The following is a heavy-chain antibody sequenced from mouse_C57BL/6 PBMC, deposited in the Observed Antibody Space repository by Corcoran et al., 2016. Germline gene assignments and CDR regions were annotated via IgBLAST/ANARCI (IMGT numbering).Heavy chain of an antibody. CDR1: GYTFTTYG. Sequence: QIQLVQSGPELKKPGETVKISCKASGYTFTTYGMSWVKQAPGKGLKWMGWINTYSGVPTYADDFKGRFAFSLETSASTAYLQINNLKNEDTATYFCARLEYYGSSGYWGQGTTLTVSS. V-gene: IGHV9-3*01. D-gene: IGHD1-1*01. CDR3: ARLEYYGSSGY. J-gene: IGHJ2*01. CDR2: INTYSGVP.